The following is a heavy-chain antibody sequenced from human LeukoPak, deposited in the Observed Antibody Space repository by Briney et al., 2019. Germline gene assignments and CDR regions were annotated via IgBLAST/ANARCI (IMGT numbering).Heavy chain of an antibody. V-gene: IGHV1-46*01. D-gene: IGHD4-11*01. Sequence: GASVKVSCKASGGTFSSYAISWVRQAPGQGLEWMGIINPDSGSTSYAQKFQGRVTMTRDTSTSTVYMELSSLRSEDTAVCYCARALPTTVTNPFFDYWGQGTLVTVSS. CDR2: INPDSGST. CDR1: GGTFSSYA. J-gene: IGHJ4*02. CDR3: ARALPTTVTNPFFDY.